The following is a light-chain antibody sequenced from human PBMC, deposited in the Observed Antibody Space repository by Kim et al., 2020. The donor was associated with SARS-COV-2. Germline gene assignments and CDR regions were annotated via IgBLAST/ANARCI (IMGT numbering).Light chain of an antibody. Sequence: GQSITISCTGSSSDIGAYNYVSWYQQPPGKAPKLMIYDVTERPSGVSNRFSGSKSGNRASLTISGLQAEDEANYYCSSYASTSTFVFGGGTQLTVL. V-gene: IGLV2-14*03. J-gene: IGLJ3*02. CDR1: SSDIGAYNY. CDR2: DVT. CDR3: SSYASTSTFV.